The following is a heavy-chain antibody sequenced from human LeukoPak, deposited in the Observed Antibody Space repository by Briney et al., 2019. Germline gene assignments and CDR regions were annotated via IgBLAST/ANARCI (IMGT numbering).Heavy chain of an antibody. V-gene: IGHV4-59*01. J-gene: IGHJ6*03. CDR3: ARTTEGYCNGGSCYSYYYYMDV. Sequence: KTSETLSLTCTVSGGSISSYYWSWIRQPPGKGLEWIGYIYYSGSTNYNPSLKSRVTISVDKSKNQFSLKLSSVTAADTAVYYCARTTEGYCNGGSCYSYYYYMDVWGKGTTVTVSS. D-gene: IGHD2-15*01. CDR2: IYYSGST. CDR1: GGSISSYY.